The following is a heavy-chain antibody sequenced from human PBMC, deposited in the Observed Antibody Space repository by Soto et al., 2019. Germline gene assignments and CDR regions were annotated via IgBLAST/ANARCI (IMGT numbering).Heavy chain of an antibody. CDR1: GGSFSGYY. CDR2: INHSGST. J-gene: IGHJ5*02. Sequence: QVQLQQWGAGLLKPSETLSLTCAVYGGSFSGYYWSWIRQPPGKGPEWIGEINHSGSTNYNPSLKSRVTISVDTSKNQFSLKLRSVTAADTAVYYCARGWALRYFDWLNHASWFDPWGQGTLVTVSS. V-gene: IGHV4-34*01. CDR3: ARGWALRYFDWLNHASWFDP. D-gene: IGHD3-9*01.